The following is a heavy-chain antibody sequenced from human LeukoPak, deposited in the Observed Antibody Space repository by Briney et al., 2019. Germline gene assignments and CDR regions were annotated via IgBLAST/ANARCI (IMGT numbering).Heavy chain of an antibody. D-gene: IGHD3-22*01. CDR3: ARDSYYDSSGKTGAFDI. Sequence: ASVKVSCKASGYTFTSYYMHWVRQAPGQGLEWMGIINPSGGSTSYAQKFQGRVTMTRDMSTSTVYMELSSLRSEDTAVYYCARDSYYDSSGKTGAFDIWGQGTMVTVSS. J-gene: IGHJ3*02. V-gene: IGHV1-46*01. CDR2: INPSGGST. CDR1: GYTFTSYY.